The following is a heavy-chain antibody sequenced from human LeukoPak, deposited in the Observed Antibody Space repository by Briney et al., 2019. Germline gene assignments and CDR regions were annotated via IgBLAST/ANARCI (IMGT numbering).Heavy chain of an antibody. CDR1: GFTFSSYS. J-gene: IGHJ4*02. D-gene: IGHD6-19*01. Sequence: GGSLRLSCAAPGFTFSSYSMNCVRQAPGKGLEWVSAISGSGGSTYSADSVKGRFTISRDNSKNTLYLQINSLRAENTAVKYGAKPFSSGWYSFDYWGQGTLVTVSS. V-gene: IGHV3-23*01. CDR2: ISGSGGST. CDR3: AKPFSSGWYSFDY.